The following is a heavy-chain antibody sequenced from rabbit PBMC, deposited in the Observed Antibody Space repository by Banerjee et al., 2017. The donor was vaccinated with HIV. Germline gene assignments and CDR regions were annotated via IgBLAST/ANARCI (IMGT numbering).Heavy chain of an antibody. D-gene: IGHD3-1*01. CDR2: IDPVFGST. J-gene: IGHJ4*01. V-gene: IGHV1S45*01. Sequence: QEQLEESGGGLVQPEGSLTLTCTASGFSFSNKYVMCWVRQAPGKGLEWIGYIDPVFGSTYYASWVNGRFTIFSHNAQNTLYLQLNSLTAADTATYFCVRDTHHVGSDLWGPGTLVTVS. CDR1: GFSFSNKYV. CDR3: VRDTHHVGSDL.